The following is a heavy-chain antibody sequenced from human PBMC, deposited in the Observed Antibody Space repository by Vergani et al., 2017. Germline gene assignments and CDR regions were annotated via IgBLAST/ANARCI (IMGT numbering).Heavy chain of an antibody. CDR3: AREKTTHDILTGYPPSNY. Sequence: QVQLVQSGSELKKPAASVKVSCKASGYTFTSYAMNWVRQAPGQGLEWMGWINTNTGNPTYAQGFTGRFVFSLDTSVSTAYLQINSLMAEDTAVYYCAREKTTHDILTGYPPSNYWGQGTLVTVSS. CDR2: INTNTGNP. D-gene: IGHD3-9*01. J-gene: IGHJ4*02. CDR1: GYTFTSYA. V-gene: IGHV7-4-1*02.